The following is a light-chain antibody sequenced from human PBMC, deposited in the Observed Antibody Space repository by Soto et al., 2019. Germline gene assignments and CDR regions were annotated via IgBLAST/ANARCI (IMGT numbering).Light chain of an antibody. Sequence: QSALTQPASVSGSPGQSITISCTGTSSDVGRYNYVSWYQQHPGKAPKLMIYDVNNRPSGVSNRFSGSKSGNTASLTISGPQAEAEADSYCSSYTSSSTRVVFGGGTQLTVL. CDR1: SSDVGRYNY. CDR2: DVN. CDR3: SSYTSSSTRVV. J-gene: IGLJ2*01. V-gene: IGLV2-14*01.